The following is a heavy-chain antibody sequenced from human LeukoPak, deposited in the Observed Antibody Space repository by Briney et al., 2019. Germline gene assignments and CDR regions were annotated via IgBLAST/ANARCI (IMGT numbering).Heavy chain of an antibody. D-gene: IGHD6-13*01. J-gene: IGHJ3*02. CDR1: GSTFTFNY. V-gene: IGHV1-46*01. CDR3: ARDSDVLLAEAGTPDAVDI. CDR2: INPSGGST. Sequence: ASVKVSCKGSGSTFTFNYSTWVRQAPGQGLEWMGIINPSGGSTSYAQKFQGRVTMTRDTSTSTVYMELSSLRAEDTAVYYCARDSDVLLAEAGTPDAVDIWGQGTMVTVSS.